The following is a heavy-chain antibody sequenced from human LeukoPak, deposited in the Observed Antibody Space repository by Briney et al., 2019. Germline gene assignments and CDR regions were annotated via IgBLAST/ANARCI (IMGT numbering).Heavy chain of an antibody. CDR3: ARAGHYDSSGYYYADAFDL. Sequence: SETLSLTCSVSGGSISSGSYYWSWIRQHPGKGLEWIGYIYYSGSTYYNPSLKSRVTISVDTSKNQFSLKLSSVTAADTTVYYCARAGHYDSSGYYYADAFDLWGQGTVVTVSS. CDR2: IYYSGST. D-gene: IGHD3-22*01. CDR1: GGSISSGSYY. J-gene: IGHJ3*01. V-gene: IGHV4-31*03.